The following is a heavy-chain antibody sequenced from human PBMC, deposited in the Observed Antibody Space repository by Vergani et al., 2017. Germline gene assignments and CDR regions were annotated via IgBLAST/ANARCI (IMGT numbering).Heavy chain of an antibody. CDR3: ARDHLNYYYYCGMDV. CDR1: GGSISSGDYY. J-gene: IGHJ6*02. CDR2: IYYSGST. V-gene: IGHV4-30-4*01. Sequence: QVQLQESGPGLVKPSQTLSLTCTVSGGSISSGDYYWSWIRQPPGKGLEWIGYIYYSGSTYYNPSLKSRVTISVDTSENQFSLKLSSVNAADTAVYYCARDHLNYYYYCGMDVWGQGTTVTVSS.